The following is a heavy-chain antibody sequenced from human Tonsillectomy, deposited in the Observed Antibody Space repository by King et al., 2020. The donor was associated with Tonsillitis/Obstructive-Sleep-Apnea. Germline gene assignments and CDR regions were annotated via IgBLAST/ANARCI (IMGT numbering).Heavy chain of an antibody. J-gene: IGHJ3*02. CDR1: GFTFSSYS. Sequence: EVQLVESGGGLVQPGGSLRLSCAASGFTFSSYSMNWVRQAPGKGLEWVSYISSSSSTIYYADSLRGGFTTSRDNAKNSLYLQMNSLRDEDTAVYYCARDQRYYDILTGYSPDAFDIWGQGTMVTVSS. CDR3: ARDQRYYDILTGYSPDAFDI. CDR2: ISSSSSTI. V-gene: IGHV3-48*02. D-gene: IGHD3-9*01.